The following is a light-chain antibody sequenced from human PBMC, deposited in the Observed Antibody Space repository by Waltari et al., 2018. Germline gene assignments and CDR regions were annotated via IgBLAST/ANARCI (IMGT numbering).Light chain of an antibody. Sequence: SYELTQQSPVSVSPGQTARIPCSGEVLSKKYDRWFQQKQGQAPFLVIYKDSERPSGIPCRISGSTSGTTVTLTISGAQVEDEADYYCYCAADSNVRVFGGGTRLTVL. J-gene: IGLJ2*01. CDR3: YCAADSNVRV. CDR1: VLSKKY. CDR2: KDS. V-gene: IGLV3-27*01.